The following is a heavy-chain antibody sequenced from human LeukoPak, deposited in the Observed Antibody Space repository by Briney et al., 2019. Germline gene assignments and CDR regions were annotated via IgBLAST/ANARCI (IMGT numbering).Heavy chain of an antibody. Sequence: PGGSLRLSCAASGFMFSSYWMHWVRQAPGKGLVWVSRVNSDGTSASYADSVRGRFTISRDNAKNTLFLQMNSLRAEDTAVYYCAELGITMIGGVWGKGTTVTISS. CDR2: VNSDGTSA. V-gene: IGHV3-74*01. J-gene: IGHJ6*04. CDR3: AELGITMIGGV. CDR1: GFMFSSYW. D-gene: IGHD3-10*02.